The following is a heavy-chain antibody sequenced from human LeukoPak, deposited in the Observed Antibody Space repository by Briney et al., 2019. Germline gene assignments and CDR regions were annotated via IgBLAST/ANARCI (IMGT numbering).Heavy chain of an antibody. J-gene: IGHJ3*02. CDR2: IYYTGST. V-gene: IGHV4-59*01. CDR3: ARDYSMTHAFDI. Sequence: SETLSLTCTVSGGSISDYYWSWLRQPPGKGLEWIGYIYYTGSTNYNPSLKSRVTISIDTSKNQFSLKLSSVTAADTALYYCARDYSMTHAFDIWGQGTLVTVSS. CDR1: GGSISDYY. D-gene: IGHD1-26*01.